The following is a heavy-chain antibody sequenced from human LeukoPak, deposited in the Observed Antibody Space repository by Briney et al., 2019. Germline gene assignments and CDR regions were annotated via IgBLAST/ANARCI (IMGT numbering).Heavy chain of an antibody. CDR1: GFTFSSYA. D-gene: IGHD3-10*01. Sequence: PGGSLRLSCAASGFTFSSYAMHWVRQAPGKGLEWVAVISYDGSNKYYADSVKGRFTISRDNSKNTLYLQMNSLRAEDTAVYYCARSGVIYADFDYWGQGTLVTVSS. CDR2: ISYDGSNK. V-gene: IGHV3-30-3*01. CDR3: ARSGVIYADFDY. J-gene: IGHJ4*02.